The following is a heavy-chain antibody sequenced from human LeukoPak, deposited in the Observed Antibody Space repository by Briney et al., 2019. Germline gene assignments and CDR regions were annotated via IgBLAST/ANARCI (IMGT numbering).Heavy chain of an antibody. CDR3: AKAGNLGGSNYLYYYYYMDV. J-gene: IGHJ6*03. V-gene: IGHV3-74*01. D-gene: IGHD1-26*01. CDR1: GFTFSSYW. Sequence: GGSLRLSCAASGFTFSSYWMHWVRQAPGKGLVWVSRINSDGSSTRYADSVKGRFTISRDNSKNTLYLQMNSLRAEDTAVYYCAKAGNLGGSNYLYYYYYMDVWGKGTTVTISS. CDR2: INSDGSST.